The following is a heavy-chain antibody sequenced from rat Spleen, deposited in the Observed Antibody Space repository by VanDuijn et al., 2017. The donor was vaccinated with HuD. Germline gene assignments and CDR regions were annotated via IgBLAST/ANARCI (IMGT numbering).Heavy chain of an antibody. CDR1: GITFSNYA. CDR3: ARQPTEGFDY. Sequence: EVQLVESGGGLVQPGGTLKLSCAASGITFSNYAMAWVRQAPTKGLEWVATISYDGSSTYYRDSVKGRFTISRDNAKSTLYLQMDSLRSEDTATYYCARQPTEGFDYCGQGVMVTVSS. V-gene: IGHV5-29*01. D-gene: IGHD1-11*01. J-gene: IGHJ2*01. CDR2: ISYDGSST.